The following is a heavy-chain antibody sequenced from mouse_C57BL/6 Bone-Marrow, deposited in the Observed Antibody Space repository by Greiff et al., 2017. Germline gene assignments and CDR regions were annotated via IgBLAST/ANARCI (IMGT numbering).Heavy chain of an antibody. CDR1: GYAFSSSW. CDR2: IYPGDGDT. V-gene: IGHV1-82*01. J-gene: IGHJ4*01. Sequence: VQLQQSGPELVKPGASVKISCKASGYAFSSSWMNWVKQRPGKGLEWIGRIYPGDGDTNYNGKFKGKATLTADKSSSTAYMQLSSLTSEDSAVYFCARVGGYLYAMDYWGQGTSVTVSS. CDR3: ARVGGYLYAMDY. D-gene: IGHD2-2*01.